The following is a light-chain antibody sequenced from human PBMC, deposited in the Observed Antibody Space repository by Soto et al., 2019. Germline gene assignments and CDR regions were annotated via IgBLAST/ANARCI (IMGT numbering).Light chain of an antibody. Sequence: QSALTQPASVSGSPGQSITISCTGTSSDVGAYNYDSWYQQYPGEAPKVIIYDVSHRPAGVSNRFSGSKSGNTASLTISGLQTHVVAGYCCRRDIRATTSLFATETKVTGL. CDR1: SSDVGAYNY. CDR3: RRDIRATTSL. CDR2: DVS. J-gene: IGLJ1*01. V-gene: IGLV2-14*01.